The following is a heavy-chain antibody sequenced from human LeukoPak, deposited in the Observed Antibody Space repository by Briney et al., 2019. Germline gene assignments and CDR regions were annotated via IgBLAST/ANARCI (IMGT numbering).Heavy chain of an antibody. Sequence: GGSLRLSCAASGFTFSSYGMHWVRQAPGKGLEWVSVVYKDGKMFYIDSVKGRFAISRDTSKNTVYLQMNNLRAEDTAAYYCASRHCSGGDCYFAGADPFDHWGQGTLVTVSS. V-gene: IGHV3-NL1*01. J-gene: IGHJ4*02. CDR2: VYKDGKM. D-gene: IGHD2-21*01. CDR1: GFTFSSYG. CDR3: ASRHCSGGDCYFAGADPFDH.